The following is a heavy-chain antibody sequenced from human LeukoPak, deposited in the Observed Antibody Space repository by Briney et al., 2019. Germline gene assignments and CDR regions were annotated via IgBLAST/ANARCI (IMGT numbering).Heavy chain of an antibody. D-gene: IGHD3-16*01. Sequence: GGSLRLSCAPSGFAFSTYWMTWVRQAPGKGMEWVANINLDGNEVHYVDSLKDRFTISRDNARNSLYLQMNSLRAEDTAVYYCASGRHDFVHWGHGTLVTVSS. V-gene: IGHV3-7*01. J-gene: IGHJ4*01. CDR3: ASGRHDFVH. CDR2: INLDGNEV. CDR1: GFAFSTYW.